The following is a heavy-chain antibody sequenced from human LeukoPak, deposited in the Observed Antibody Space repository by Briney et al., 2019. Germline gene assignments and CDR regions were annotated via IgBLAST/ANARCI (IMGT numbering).Heavy chain of an antibody. CDR2: ISSSSSTI. V-gene: IGHV3-48*04. J-gene: IGHJ4*02. CDR3: ARAPSYYSSGWYYFDY. D-gene: IGHD6-19*01. Sequence: PGGSLRLSCAASGFTFSSYSMNWVRQAPGKGLEWVSYISSSSSTIYYADSVKGRFTISRDNAKNSLYLQMNSLRAEDTAVYYCARAPSYYSSGWYYFDYWGQGTLVTVSS. CDR1: GFTFSSYS.